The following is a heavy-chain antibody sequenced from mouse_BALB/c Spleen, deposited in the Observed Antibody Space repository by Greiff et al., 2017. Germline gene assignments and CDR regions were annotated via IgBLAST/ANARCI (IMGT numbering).Heavy chain of an antibody. CDR3: ARLGGTTASGGFAY. CDR1: GYSITSDYA. CDR2: ISYSGST. Sequence: DVQLQESGPGLVKPSQSLSLTCTVTGYSITSDYAWNWIRQFPGNKLEWMGYISYSGSTSYNPSLKSRISITRDTSKNQFFLQLNSVTTEDTATYYCARLGGTTASGGFAYWGQGTLVTVSA. J-gene: IGHJ3*01. D-gene: IGHD1-2*01. V-gene: IGHV3-2*02.